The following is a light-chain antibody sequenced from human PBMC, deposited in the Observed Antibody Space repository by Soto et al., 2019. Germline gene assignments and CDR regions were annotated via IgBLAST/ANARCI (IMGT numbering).Light chain of an antibody. CDR3: QLYSRSPRQIT. Sequence: EIVFTQYPATLSLSPGERSTLSCMAIRSFASSYLAWYQHKPGQAPRLLIYAASSRATGIPDRFIGSGSGTDCTLTLSRLEPEDFAVYYCQLYSRSPRQITFGQGTRLEIK. CDR2: AAS. CDR1: RSFASSY. V-gene: IGKV3-20*01. J-gene: IGKJ5*01.